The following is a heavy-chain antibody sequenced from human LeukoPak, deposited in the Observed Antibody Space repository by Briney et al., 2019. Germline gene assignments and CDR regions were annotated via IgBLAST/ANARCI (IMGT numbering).Heavy chain of an antibody. J-gene: IGHJ4*02. CDR3: AKDVGSIAAARLRTFDY. V-gene: IGHV3-30*02. CDR1: GFTFSSYG. CDR2: IRYDGSNK. Sequence: GGSLRLSCAASGFTFSSYGMHWVRQAPGRGLEWVAFIRYDGSNKYYADSVKGRFTISRDNSKNTLYLQMNSLRAEDTAVYYCAKDVGSIAAARLRTFDYWGQGTLVTVSS. D-gene: IGHD6-13*01.